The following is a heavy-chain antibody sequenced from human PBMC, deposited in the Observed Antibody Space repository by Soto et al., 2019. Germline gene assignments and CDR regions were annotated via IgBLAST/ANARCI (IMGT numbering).Heavy chain of an antibody. CDR1: GYSFTSYW. CDR2: IYPGDSDT. CDR3: ARRGYYYDSSGYPRAFDI. J-gene: IGHJ3*02. V-gene: IGHV5-51*01. D-gene: IGHD3-22*01. Sequence: GESLKISCKVSGYSFTSYWIGWVRQMPGKGLEWMGIIYPGDSDTRYSPSFQGQVTISADKSISTAYLQWSSLKASDTAMYYCARRGYYYDSSGYPRAFDIWGQGTMVTVSS.